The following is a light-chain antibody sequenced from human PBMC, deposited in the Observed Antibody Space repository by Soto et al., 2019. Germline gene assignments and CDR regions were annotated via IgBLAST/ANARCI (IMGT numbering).Light chain of an antibody. CDR1: QGISSS. V-gene: IGKV1-9*01. J-gene: IGKJ2*01. CDR2: AAS. Sequence: DIQLTQSPSFLSASVGDRVTIACRASQGISSSLAWYQQKPGKAPNLLIYAASTLQSGVPSRFSGSGSGTEFTLTISSLEPEDFATYSCQQLNSYPRTFGQGTKLEIK. CDR3: QQLNSYPRT.